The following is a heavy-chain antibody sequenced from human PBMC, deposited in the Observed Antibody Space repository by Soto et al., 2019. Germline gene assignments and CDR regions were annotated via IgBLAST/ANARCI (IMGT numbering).Heavy chain of an antibody. CDR3: AASIFYYGMDV. CDR2: IYPGDSDT. Sequence: GESLKISCKGSGYSFTSYWIGWVRQMPGKGLEWMGIIYPGDSDTRYSPSFQGQVTISADKSITTTYLQWSSLKASDTAIYYCAASIFYYGMDVWGQGTTVTVSS. V-gene: IGHV5-51*01. J-gene: IGHJ6*02. CDR1: GYSFTSYW.